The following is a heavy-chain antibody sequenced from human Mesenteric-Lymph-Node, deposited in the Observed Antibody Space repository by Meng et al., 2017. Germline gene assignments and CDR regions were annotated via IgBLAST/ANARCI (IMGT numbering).Heavy chain of an antibody. CDR1: GYTFTSYA. CDR3: AKAGYCSSTSCYHYYYYGMDV. D-gene: IGHD2-2*01. CDR2: INTNTGNP. Sequence: ASVKVSCKASGYTFTSYAMNWVRQAPGQGLEWMGWINTNTGNPTYAQGFTGRFVFSLDTSVSTAYLQISSLKAEDTAVYYCAKAGYCSSTSCYHYYYYGMDVWGQGTTVTVSS. V-gene: IGHV7-4-1*02. J-gene: IGHJ6*02.